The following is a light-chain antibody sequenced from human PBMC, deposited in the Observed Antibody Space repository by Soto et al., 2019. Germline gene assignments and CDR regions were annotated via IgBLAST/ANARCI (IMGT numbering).Light chain of an antibody. CDR2: GAS. Sequence: ETVMTQSPATLSVSPGERATLSCRASQSVNSNLAWYQQKLGQAPRLLIYGASTRATGIPARFSGSGSGTEFTLTISSLQSEDFAVYYCQQYNNWPPITFGQGTRREIK. J-gene: IGKJ5*01. CDR1: QSVNSN. V-gene: IGKV3-15*01. CDR3: QQYNNWPPIT.